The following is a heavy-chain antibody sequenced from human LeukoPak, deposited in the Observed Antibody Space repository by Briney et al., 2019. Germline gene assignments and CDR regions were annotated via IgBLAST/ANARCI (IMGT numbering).Heavy chain of an antibody. CDR2: ISYDGSNK. J-gene: IGHJ4*02. V-gene: IGHV3-30-3*01. Sequence: GGSLRLSCAASGFTFSSYEMNWVRQAPGKGLEWVAVISYDGSNKYYADSVKGRFTISRDNSKNTLYLQMNSLRAEDTAVYYCAKESGWYAFDYWGQGTLVTISS. D-gene: IGHD6-19*01. CDR1: GFTFSSYE. CDR3: AKESGWYAFDY.